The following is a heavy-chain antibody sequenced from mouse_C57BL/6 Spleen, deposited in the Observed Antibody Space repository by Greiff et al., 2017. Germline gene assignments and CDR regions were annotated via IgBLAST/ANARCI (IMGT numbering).Heavy chain of an antibody. D-gene: IGHD2-13*01. CDR3: EREGTTALDAMDY. CDR2: ISSGSSTI. CDR1: GFTFSDYG. Sequence: EVQLVESGGGLVKPGGSLKLSCASSGFTFSDYGMHWVRQAPEKGLEWVAYISSGSSTIYSADTVKGRFTISRNNAKNTLFLQVTSLRSEDTAMYDCEREGTTALDAMDYWGQGTSVTVAS. J-gene: IGHJ4*01. V-gene: IGHV5-17*01.